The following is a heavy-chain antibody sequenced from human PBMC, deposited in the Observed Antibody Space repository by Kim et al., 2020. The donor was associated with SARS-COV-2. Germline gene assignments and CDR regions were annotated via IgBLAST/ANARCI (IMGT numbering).Heavy chain of an antibody. CDR2: IISIFGTA. CDR3: ASSLHLRDTAMDYYYYYYG. Sequence: SVKVSCKASGGTLSSYAISWVRQAPGQGLEWMGGIISIFGTANYAQKFQGRVTITADESTSTAYMELSSLRSEDKAASYCASSLHLRDTAMDYYYYYYG. J-gene: IGHJ6*01. V-gene: IGHV1-69*13. CDR1: GGTLSSYA. D-gene: IGHD5-18*01.